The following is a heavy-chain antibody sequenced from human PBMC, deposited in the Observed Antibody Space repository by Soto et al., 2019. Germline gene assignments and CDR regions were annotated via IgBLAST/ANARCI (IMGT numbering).Heavy chain of an antibody. Sequence: GGFLRLSCVASGLNIENYVMCLGRQVPGIGLEWVTAISGSGGGTYYSDSVQGRCTISRDNSKNTAYLQMNYLRVEDAAEYFCAKDNWPISGVPAGEYYAMDVWGQGTTVTVSS. CDR1: GLNIENYV. CDR2: ISGSGGGT. D-gene: IGHD3-3*01. J-gene: IGHJ6*02. V-gene: IGHV3-23*01. CDR3: AKDNWPISGVPAGEYYAMDV.